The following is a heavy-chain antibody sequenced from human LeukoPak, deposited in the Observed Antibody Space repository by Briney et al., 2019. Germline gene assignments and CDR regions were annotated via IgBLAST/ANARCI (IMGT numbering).Heavy chain of an antibody. CDR1: GFTFTSSA. V-gene: IGHV1-58*02. CDR3: AAAGPPYYYDSSGYYYYYGMDV. D-gene: IGHD3-22*01. CDR2: IVVGSGNT. Sequence: SVKVSCKASGFTFTSSAMQWVRQARGQRLEWIGWIVVGSGNTNYAQKFQERVTITRDMSTSTAYMELSSLRSEDTAVYYCAAAGPPYYYDSSGYYYYYGMDVWGQGTTVTVSS. J-gene: IGHJ6*02.